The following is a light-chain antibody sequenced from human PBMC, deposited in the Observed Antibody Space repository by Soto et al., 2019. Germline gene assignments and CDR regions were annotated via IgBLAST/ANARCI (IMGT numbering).Light chain of an antibody. CDR1: QNISIW. Sequence: DIQMTQSPSTLSAXVXXXXXXXXRASQNISIWLAWYQQRPGRAPRLLIYDSSSLESGVPSTFSGSGSGTEFSLTISNLRPDDFATYYCQHYHSFSITFGQGHDWRL. V-gene: IGKV1-5*01. J-gene: IGKJ5*01. CDR2: DSS. CDR3: QHYHSFSIT.